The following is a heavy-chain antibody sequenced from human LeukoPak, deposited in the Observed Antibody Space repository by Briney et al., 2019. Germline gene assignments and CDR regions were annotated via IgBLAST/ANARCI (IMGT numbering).Heavy chain of an antibody. V-gene: IGHV1-69*06. Sequence: SVKVSCKASGGTFSSYAISWVRQAPGQGLEWMGGIIPIFGTANYAQKFQGRVTITADKSTSTAYMELSSLRSEDTAVYYCARASSGYYYFEYFQHWGQGTLVTVSS. D-gene: IGHD3-22*01. J-gene: IGHJ1*01. CDR2: IIPIFGTA. CDR3: ARASSGYYYFEYFQH. CDR1: GGTFSSYA.